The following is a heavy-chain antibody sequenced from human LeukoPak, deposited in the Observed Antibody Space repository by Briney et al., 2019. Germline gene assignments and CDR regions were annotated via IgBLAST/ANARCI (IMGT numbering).Heavy chain of an antibody. D-gene: IGHD2-2*01. J-gene: IGHJ5*02. CDR1: GYTFTGYY. Sequence: ASVKVSCKASGYTFTGYYMHWVRQAPGQGLEWMGWTNPNSGGTNYAQKFQGRVTMTRDTSISTAYMELSRLRSDDTAVYYCARDFCSSTSCSPNWFDPWGQGTLVTVSS. CDR2: TNPNSGGT. V-gene: IGHV1-2*02. CDR3: ARDFCSSTSCSPNWFDP.